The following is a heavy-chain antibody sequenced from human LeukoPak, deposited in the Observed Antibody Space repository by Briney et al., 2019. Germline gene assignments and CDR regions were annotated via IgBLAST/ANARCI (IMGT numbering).Heavy chain of an antibody. CDR3: ARDAAPGSPLGY. CDR1: GGSISSYY. D-gene: IGHD1-26*01. J-gene: IGHJ4*02. Sequence: SETLSLTCTVSGGSISSYYWSWIRQPPGKGLEWIGYIYYSGSTNYNPSLKSRVTISVDTSKNQFSLKLSSVTAADTAVYYCARDAAPGSPLGYWGQGTLVTVSS. CDR2: IYYSGST. V-gene: IGHV4-59*01.